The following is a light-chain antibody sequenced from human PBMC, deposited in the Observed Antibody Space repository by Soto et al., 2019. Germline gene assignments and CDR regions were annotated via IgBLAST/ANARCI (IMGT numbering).Light chain of an antibody. CDR1: QSVSSN. CDR3: QQYNKWPQYT. V-gene: IGKV3-15*01. CDR2: GAS. Sequence: EIVMTQSPATLSVSPGERATLSCRASQSVSSNLAWYQHKPGQAPRLLIYGASTRATGIPAKFRGSGSVTEFTLTISSLQSEDFAVYYCQQYNKWPQYTFGQGTKLEIK. J-gene: IGKJ2*01.